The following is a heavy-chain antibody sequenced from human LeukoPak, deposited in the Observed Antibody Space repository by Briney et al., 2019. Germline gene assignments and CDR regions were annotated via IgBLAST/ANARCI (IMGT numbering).Heavy chain of an antibody. Sequence: ASVKVSCKASGYTFSAYYMHWVRQAPGQGLEWMGWINPNSGGTNYAQKFQGRVTMTRDTSINKAYMELSRLRYDDTAVYYCARDDVLTGPHSGGGTSEEFDPWGQGTLVTVSS. J-gene: IGHJ5*02. V-gene: IGHV1-2*02. D-gene: IGHD3-9*01. CDR1: GYTFSAYY. CDR3: ARDDVLTGPHSGGGTSEEFDP. CDR2: INPNSGGT.